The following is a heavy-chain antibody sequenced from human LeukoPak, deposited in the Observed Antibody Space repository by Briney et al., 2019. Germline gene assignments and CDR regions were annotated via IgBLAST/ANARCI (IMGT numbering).Heavy chain of an antibody. Sequence: PGGSLRLSCAASGFTLRSYEMTWVRQAPGTGLEWVSYISSGGGLTFYADSVRGRFTISRDTAKNSLYLQMNNLRGEDTALYYCARDISSSTRAFDIWGQGTMVTVSS. CDR2: ISSGGGLT. CDR1: GFTLRSYE. CDR3: ARDISSSTRAFDI. J-gene: IGHJ3*02. V-gene: IGHV3-48*03. D-gene: IGHD2-15*01.